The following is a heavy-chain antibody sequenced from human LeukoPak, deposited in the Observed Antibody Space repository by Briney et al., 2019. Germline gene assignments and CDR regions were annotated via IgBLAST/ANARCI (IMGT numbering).Heavy chain of an antibody. CDR3: AKDLYDSSGYYYFDY. D-gene: IGHD3-22*01. CDR2: ISWNSGSI. CDR1: GFTFSSYS. V-gene: IGHV3-9*01. J-gene: IGHJ4*02. Sequence: GGSLRLSCAASGFTFSSYSMNWVRQAPGKGLEWVSGISWNSGSIGYADSVKGRFTISRDNAKNSLYLQMNSLRAEDTALYYCAKDLYDSSGYYYFDYWGQGTLVTVSS.